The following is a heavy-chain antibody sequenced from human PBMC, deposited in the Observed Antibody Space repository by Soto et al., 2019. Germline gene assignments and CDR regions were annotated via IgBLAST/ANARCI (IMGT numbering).Heavy chain of an antibody. D-gene: IGHD2-15*01. J-gene: IGHJ5*02. Sequence: QVQLQESGPGLVKPSQTLSLTCTVSGGSISSGDYYWSWIRQPPGKGLEWIGYIYYSGSTYYNPSLRSRVTISVDPSKNQFSLKLSSVTAADTAVYFCARVLDPNWFDPWGQGTLVTVSS. CDR2: IYYSGST. CDR1: GGSISSGDYY. CDR3: ARVLDPNWFDP. V-gene: IGHV4-30-4*01.